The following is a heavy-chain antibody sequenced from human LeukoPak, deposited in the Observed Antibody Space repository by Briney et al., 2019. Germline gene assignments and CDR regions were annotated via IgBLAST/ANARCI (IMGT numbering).Heavy chain of an antibody. Sequence: GGSLRLSCAASKFTFSDYYMSWIRQAPGKGLEWVSYISSISSTMCYADSVKGRFTISRDNAKNSLYLQMNSLRAEDTAIYYCARCGDGLPCDFDYWGQGTLVTVSS. CDR2: ISSISSTM. J-gene: IGHJ4*02. V-gene: IGHV3-11*04. CDR1: KFTFSDYY. D-gene: IGHD3-10*01. CDR3: ARCGDGLPCDFDY.